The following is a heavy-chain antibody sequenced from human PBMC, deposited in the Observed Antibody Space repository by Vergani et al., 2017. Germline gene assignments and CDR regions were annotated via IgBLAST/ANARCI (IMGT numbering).Heavy chain of an antibody. CDR1: GITFWKFG. Sequence: EVDLVESGGGLAQPGGSLRLSCEASGITFWKFGMHWVRQGPGKGLEWVSAISGSGGSTYYADSVKGRFTISRDNSKNTLYLQMNSLRAEDTAVYYCAKAYYDYYYYYGMDVWGQGTTVTVSS. CDR2: ISGSGGST. V-gene: IGHV3-23*04. D-gene: IGHD3-3*01. CDR3: AKAYYDYYYYYGMDV. J-gene: IGHJ6*02.